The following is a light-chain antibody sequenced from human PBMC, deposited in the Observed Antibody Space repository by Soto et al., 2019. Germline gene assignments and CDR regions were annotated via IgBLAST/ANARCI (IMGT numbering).Light chain of an antibody. V-gene: IGLV1-44*01. J-gene: IGLJ3*02. CDR1: SSNIGSNT. CDR3: AALDDSLNGPV. Sequence: QSVLTQPPSASGTPGQRVTISCSGSSSNIGSNTVNWYQQLPGTAPKLLIYSNNQRPSGVPDRFSGSKSGTSACLAISGLQSEYEADYYCAALDDSLNGPVFGGGTKLTVL. CDR2: SNN.